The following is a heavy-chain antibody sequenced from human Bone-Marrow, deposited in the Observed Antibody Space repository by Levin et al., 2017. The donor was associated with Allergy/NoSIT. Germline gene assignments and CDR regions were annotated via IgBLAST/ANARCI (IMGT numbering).Heavy chain of an antibody. CDR3: TTGGAGSNWYSWYFFDF. Sequence: GGSLRLSCAASGFTFSHAWMTWVRQAPGKGLEWVGRIKSKTDGGTTDYAAPVKGRFTISRDDSKNMMYLQMYSLKTEDTAVYYCTTGGAGSNWYSWYFFDFWGHGALVTVSP. J-gene: IGHJ4*01. D-gene: IGHD2-21*02. V-gene: IGHV3-15*01. CDR1: GFTFSHAW. CDR2: IKSKTDGGTT.